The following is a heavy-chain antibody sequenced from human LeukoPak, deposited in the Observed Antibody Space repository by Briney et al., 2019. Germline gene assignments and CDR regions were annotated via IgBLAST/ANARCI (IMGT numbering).Heavy chain of an antibody. V-gene: IGHV4-61*01. CDR1: GGSVSSGSYY. D-gene: IGHD3-16*02. Sequence: PSETLSLTCTVSGGSVSSGSYYWSWIRQPPGKGLEWIGYIYYSGSTNYNPSLKSRVTIPIDTSKNQFSLKLSSVTAADTAVYYCARSMITFGGVIVPGDYWGQGTLVTVSS. J-gene: IGHJ4*02. CDR3: ARSMITFGGVIVPGDY. CDR2: IYYSGST.